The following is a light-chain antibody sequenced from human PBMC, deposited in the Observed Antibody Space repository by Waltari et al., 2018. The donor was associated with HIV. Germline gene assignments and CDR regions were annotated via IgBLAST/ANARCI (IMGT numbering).Light chain of an antibody. Sequence: QSALTQPPSVSGSPGQSVSISCSGTTSDVGFYDYVSWYHQYPGKAPKLIIFDVNQRPSWVPERFSGSKSGNTASLTISGLQTEDEADYFCCAYAAGHVSYVFGNGTAVAVL. CDR1: TSDVGFYDY. CDR2: DVN. CDR3: CAYAAGHVSYV. J-gene: IGLJ1*01. V-gene: IGLV2-11*01.